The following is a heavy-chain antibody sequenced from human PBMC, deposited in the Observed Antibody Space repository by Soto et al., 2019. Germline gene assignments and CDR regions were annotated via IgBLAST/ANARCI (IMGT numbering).Heavy chain of an antibody. CDR3: ARGWGKVYFDY. Sequence: SETLSLTCTVSGGSISSSSYYWGWIRQPPGKGLEWIGSIYYSGNTYYNPSLKSRVTISVDTSKNQFSLKLSSVTAADTAVYYCARGWGKVYFDYWGQGTLVTVSS. V-gene: IGHV4-39*07. J-gene: IGHJ4*02. CDR1: GGSISSSSYY. CDR2: IYYSGNT. D-gene: IGHD7-27*01.